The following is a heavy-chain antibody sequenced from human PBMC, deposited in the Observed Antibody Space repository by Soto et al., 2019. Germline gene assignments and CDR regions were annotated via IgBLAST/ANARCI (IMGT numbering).Heavy chain of an antibody. Sequence: GGSLRLSCAASGFTVSSNYMSWVRQAPGKGLEWVSVIYSGGSTYYADSVKGRFTISRDNSKNTLYLQMNSLRAEDTAVYYCAGTLSYGDYTFPFDYWGQGTLVTVSS. CDR1: GFTVSSNY. CDR3: AGTLSYGDYTFPFDY. CDR2: IYSGGST. V-gene: IGHV3-66*01. D-gene: IGHD4-17*01. J-gene: IGHJ4*02.